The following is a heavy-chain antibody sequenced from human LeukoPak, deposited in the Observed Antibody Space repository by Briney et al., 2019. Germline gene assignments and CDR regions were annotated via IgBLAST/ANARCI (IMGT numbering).Heavy chain of an antibody. CDR1: GGSISGYY. J-gene: IGHJ4*02. Sequence: ASETLSLICTVSGGSISGYYWSWIRQPPGKGLEWIGFIYYSGSTHYKPSLKSRGTISVDTSKNQYSLKLSSVTAADTAVYYCARSSESYDSSGYYSYYFDYWGQGTLVTVSS. CDR2: IYYSGST. CDR3: ARSSESYDSSGYYSYYFDY. D-gene: IGHD3-22*01. V-gene: IGHV4-59*01.